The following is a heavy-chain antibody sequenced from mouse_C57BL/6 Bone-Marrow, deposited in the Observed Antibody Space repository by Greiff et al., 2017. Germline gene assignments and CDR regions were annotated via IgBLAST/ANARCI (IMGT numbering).Heavy chain of an antibody. CDR2: IYPRSGNT. CDR3: ARRRVVAPGAIDY. CDR1: GYTFTSYG. Sequence: QVQLKQSGAELARPGASVKLSCKASGYTFTSYGISWVKQRTGQGLEWIGEIYPRSGNTYYNEKFKGKATLTADKSSSTAYMELRSLTSADSAVYYCARRRVVAPGAIDYWGQGTTVTVSA. D-gene: IGHD1-1*01. J-gene: IGHJ4*01. V-gene: IGHV1-81*01.